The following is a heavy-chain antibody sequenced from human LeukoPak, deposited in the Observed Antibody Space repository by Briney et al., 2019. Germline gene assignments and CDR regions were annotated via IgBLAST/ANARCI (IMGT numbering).Heavy chain of an antibody. J-gene: IGHJ4*02. CDR2: IRNDDK. Sequence: GGSLRLSCAASGFIISSSDMHRVRQAPGKGLEWVAFIRNDDKYYADSVKGRFTISRDNSKNTLYLQMNSLRPEDAAVYYCAKEEGNSGGYSDWGQGTLVTVSS. CDR1: GFIISSSD. V-gene: IGHV3-30*02. CDR3: AKEEGNSGGYSD. D-gene: IGHD3-22*01.